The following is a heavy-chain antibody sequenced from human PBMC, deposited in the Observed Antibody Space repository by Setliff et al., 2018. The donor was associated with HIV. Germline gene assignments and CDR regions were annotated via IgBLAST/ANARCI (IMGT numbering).Heavy chain of an antibody. CDR1: GFTFGNYW. CDR2: MKQDGSET. V-gene: IGHV3-7*01. D-gene: IGHD2-2*01. CDR3: ASGRSYSSTRDFDY. Sequence: PGGSLRLSCAASGFTFGNYWMSWVRQTPGKGLEWVANMKQDGSETHYVDSVKGRFTISRDNAENSLYLQMNSLRAEDTAVYYCASGRSYSSTRDFDYWGQGTLVTVSS. J-gene: IGHJ4*02.